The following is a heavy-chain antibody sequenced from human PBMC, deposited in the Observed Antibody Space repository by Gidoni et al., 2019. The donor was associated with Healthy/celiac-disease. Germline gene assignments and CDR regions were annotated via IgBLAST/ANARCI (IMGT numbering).Heavy chain of an antibody. CDR1: GGPFSSYA. Sequence: VQLVQSVAEVKKPGSSVKVSCTASGGPFSSYAISWVRQAPGQGLEWMGGIIPIFGTANYAQKFQGRVTITADESTSTAYMELSSLRSEDTAVYYCARGGYSYGYFDPWGQGTLVTVSS. CDR3: ARGGYSYGYFDP. V-gene: IGHV1-69*01. D-gene: IGHD5-18*01. J-gene: IGHJ5*02. CDR2: IIPIFGTA.